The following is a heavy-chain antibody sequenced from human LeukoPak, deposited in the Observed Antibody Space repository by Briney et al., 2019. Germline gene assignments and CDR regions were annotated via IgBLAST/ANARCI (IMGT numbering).Heavy chain of an antibody. CDR3: AKTLYGTGSYYLFDY. D-gene: IGHD3-10*01. Sequence: GGSLRLSCTASGFTFSSYGIHWVRQAPGKGLEWVAFIQYDGGNKYYADSVKGRFTISRDNSKNTLYLQMNSLRAEDTAVYYCAKTLYGTGSYYLFDYWGQGTLVTVSS. J-gene: IGHJ4*02. V-gene: IGHV3-30*02. CDR2: IQYDGGNK. CDR1: GFTFSSYG.